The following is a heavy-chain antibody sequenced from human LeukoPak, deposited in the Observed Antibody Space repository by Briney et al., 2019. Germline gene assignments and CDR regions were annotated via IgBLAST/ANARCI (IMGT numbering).Heavy chain of an antibody. CDR2: FYPGDSDT. CDR1: GYNFSNNW. Sequence: GESLKISCNGSGYNFSNNWIGWVRQMPGKGLEWMGIFYPGDSDTRYSPSFQGQVTISVDKSTSTAYLQWSSLKASDTAMYYCARRLGSAYSYCFDYWGQGTLVTVSS. J-gene: IGHJ4*02. D-gene: IGHD3-22*01. V-gene: IGHV5-51*01. CDR3: ARRLGSAYSYCFDY.